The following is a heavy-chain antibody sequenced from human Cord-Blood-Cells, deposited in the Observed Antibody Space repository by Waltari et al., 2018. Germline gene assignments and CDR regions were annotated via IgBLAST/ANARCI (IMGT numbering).Heavy chain of an antibody. Sequence: QVQLVESGGGVVQPGRSLRLSCAASGFTFRSYAMHWVRQAPGKGLEWVAVISYDGSNKYYADSVKGRFTISRDNSKNTLYLQMNSLRAEDTAVYYCARDPTKEENYFDYWGQGTLVTVSS. J-gene: IGHJ4*02. V-gene: IGHV3-30-3*01. CDR1: GFTFRSYA. D-gene: IGHD1-26*01. CDR3: ARDPTKEENYFDY. CDR2: ISYDGSNK.